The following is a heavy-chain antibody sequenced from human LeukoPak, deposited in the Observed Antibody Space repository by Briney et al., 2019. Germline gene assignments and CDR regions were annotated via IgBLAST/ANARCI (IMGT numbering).Heavy chain of an antibody. V-gene: IGHV4-39*01. J-gene: IGHJ3*02. CDR1: GGSISSSSYY. Sequence: PSETLSLTCTVSGGSISSSSYYWGWLRQPPGKGLEWIGSIYYSGSTYYNPSLKSRVTISVDTSKNQFSLKLSSVTAADTAVYYCATPGRSYALSAFDIWGQGTMVTVSS. CDR3: ATPGRSYALSAFDI. CDR2: IYYSGST. D-gene: IGHD1-14*01.